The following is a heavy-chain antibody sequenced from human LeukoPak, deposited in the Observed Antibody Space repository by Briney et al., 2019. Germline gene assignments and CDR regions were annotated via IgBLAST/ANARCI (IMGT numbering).Heavy chain of an antibody. Sequence: ASVKVSCKASGYTFTGYYMHWVRQAPGQGLEWMGWINPNSGGTNYAQKFQGRVTITADKSTSTAYMELSSLRSEDTAVYYCASLVTGYDSSGYYKDDYWGQGTLVTVSP. J-gene: IGHJ4*02. CDR1: GYTFTGYY. V-gene: IGHV1-2*02. CDR2: INPNSGGT. CDR3: ASLVTGYDSSGYYKDDY. D-gene: IGHD3-22*01.